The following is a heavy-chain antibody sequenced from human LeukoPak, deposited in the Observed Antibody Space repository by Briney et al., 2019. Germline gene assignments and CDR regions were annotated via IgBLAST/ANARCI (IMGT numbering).Heavy chain of an antibody. CDR1: GFTFSTYA. J-gene: IGHJ4*02. V-gene: IGHV3-23*01. D-gene: IGHD1-14*01. CDR2: ISGSGGTT. Sequence: GGSLRLSCAASGFTFSTYAMSWVLQAPGKGLEWVSTISGSGGTTYYADSVKGRFTISRDNSKNTLYLQMNSLRAGDTAVYYCAKDLRISYWGQGTLVTVSA. CDR3: AKDLRISY.